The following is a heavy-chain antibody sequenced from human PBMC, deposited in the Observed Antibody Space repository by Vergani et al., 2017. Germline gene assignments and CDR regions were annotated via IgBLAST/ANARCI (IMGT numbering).Heavy chain of an antibody. J-gene: IGHJ4*02. CDR2: ISYDGSNK. D-gene: IGHD6-19*01. Sequence: QVQLVESGGGVVQPGRSLRLSCAASGFTFSSYGMHWVRQAPGKGLEWVAVISYDGSNKYYADSVKGRFTISRDNSKNTLYLQMNSLRAEDTAVYYCVDIAVAGTLGFDYWGQGTLVTVSS. V-gene: IGHV3-30*03. CDR1: GFTFSSYG. CDR3: VDIAVAGTLGFDY.